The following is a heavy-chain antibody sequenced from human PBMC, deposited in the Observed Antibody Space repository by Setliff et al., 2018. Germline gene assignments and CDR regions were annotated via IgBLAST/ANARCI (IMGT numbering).Heavy chain of an antibody. D-gene: IGHD2-2*01. J-gene: IGHJ4*02. V-gene: IGHV5-51*01. CDR2: IYPGDSDI. CDR3: ARQPIGYCSSPTCY. Sequence: GESLKISCKGSGYSFTSYWIGWVRQMPGKGLEWMGIIYPGDSDIRYSPSFQGQVTFSVDKSISTAYLQWSSLKASDTAMYYCARQPIGYCSSPTCYWGQGTLVTVSS. CDR1: GYSFTSYW.